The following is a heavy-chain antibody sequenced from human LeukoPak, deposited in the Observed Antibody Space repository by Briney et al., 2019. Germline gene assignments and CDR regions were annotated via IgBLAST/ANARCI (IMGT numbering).Heavy chain of an antibody. CDR2: ITTNGNSI. V-gene: IGHV3-48*03. D-gene: IGHD6-19*01. CDR3: ARDRAVANIGQLSPFHY. CDR1: GFPFSSYG. J-gene: IGHJ4*02. Sequence: GGSLRLSCAASGFPFSSYGMHWVRQAPGKGLEWLSFITTNGNSIYYADSVRGRFTISRDDAKNSLYLQINSPRAEDTAVYYCARDRAVANIGQLSPFHYCGQGTLVTVSS.